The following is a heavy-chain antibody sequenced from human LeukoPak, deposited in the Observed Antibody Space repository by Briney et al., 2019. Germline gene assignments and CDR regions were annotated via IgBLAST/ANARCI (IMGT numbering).Heavy chain of an antibody. CDR1: GGSFSGYY. CDR2: INHSGST. D-gene: IGHD3-3*01. Sequence: SETLSLTCAVYGGSFSGYYWSWIRQPPGKGLEWIGEINHSGSTNYNPSLKSRVTISVDTSKNQFSLKLSSVTAADTAVYYCARVKWYYDFWSGYYGNYYYYHYMDVWGKGTTVTVSS. V-gene: IGHV4-34*01. CDR3: ARVKWYYDFWSGYYGNYYYYHYMDV. J-gene: IGHJ6*03.